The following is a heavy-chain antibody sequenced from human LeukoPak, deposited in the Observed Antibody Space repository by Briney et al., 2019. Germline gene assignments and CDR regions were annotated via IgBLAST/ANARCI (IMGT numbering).Heavy chain of an antibody. CDR2: INNDGRRT. CDR3: ARAHSSGYFDY. Sequence: PGGSLRLSCAASGFTFRNYWMHWVRQAPGKGLVWLSRINNDGRRTSYADSVKGRFTVSRDSAKNTLYLQMNSLRAEDTAVYYCARAHSSGYFDYWGQGTLVTVSS. CDR1: GFTFRNYW. D-gene: IGHD6-19*01. V-gene: IGHV3-74*01. J-gene: IGHJ4*02.